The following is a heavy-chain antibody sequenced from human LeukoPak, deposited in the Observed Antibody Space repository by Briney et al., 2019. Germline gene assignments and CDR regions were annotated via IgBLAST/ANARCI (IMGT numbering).Heavy chain of an antibody. CDR1: GFSFSDHW. CDR3: ARDLGWLQSDY. J-gene: IGHJ4*02. Sequence: GGSLRLSGVASGFSFSDHWMNWFRQAPGKGLEWVATIKKDGSEQYYVDSMKGRLTISRDNAKNSVYLQIHNLRAEDTAVYYCARDLGWLQSDYWGQGTLVTVSS. V-gene: IGHV3-7*01. D-gene: IGHD5-24*01. CDR2: IKKDGSEQ.